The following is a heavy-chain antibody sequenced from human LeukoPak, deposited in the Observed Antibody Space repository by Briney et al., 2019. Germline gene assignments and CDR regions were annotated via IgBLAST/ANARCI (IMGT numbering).Heavy chain of an antibody. J-gene: IGHJ5*02. D-gene: IGHD2-15*01. CDR3: ARQWAEWLLLRGWVDP. CDR1: GGSISTSSHY. V-gene: IGHV4-39*01. CDR2: LYKSEST. Sequence: PSDTLSLTCSVSGGSISTSSHYWGWFRQPPGKGLEWIGSLYKSESTYYNASLSGRATVSVDTSKNQFSLKLNYVTAADTAVYYCARQWAEWLLLRGWVDPWGQGILVPVSS.